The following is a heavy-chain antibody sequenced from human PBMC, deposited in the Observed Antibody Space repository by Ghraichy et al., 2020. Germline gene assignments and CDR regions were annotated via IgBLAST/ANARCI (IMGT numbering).Heavy chain of an antibody. V-gene: IGHV3-30*02. CDR2: IQYDGSNK. J-gene: IGHJ4*02. D-gene: IGHD3-16*01. CDR1: GFTFSSYG. Sequence: GESLNISCAASGFTFSSYGMHWVRQAPGKGLEWVALIQYDGSNKYYVDSVKGRFTISRDNSKNTLYLQMNSLRAEDTAVYYCAKDSLWGFDYWGQGTLVTVSS. CDR3: AKDSLWGFDY.